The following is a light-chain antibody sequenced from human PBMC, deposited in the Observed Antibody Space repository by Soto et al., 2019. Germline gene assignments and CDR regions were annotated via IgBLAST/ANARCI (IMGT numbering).Light chain of an antibody. CDR1: QVISTS. J-gene: IGKJ5*01. Sequence: DIQLTQSPSFLSPSIGESVTVTFRASQVISTSLAWYQVKPGKAPKLLIYAASTLESGVPSRFSATVSGTEFSLTITSLQPEDFATYYCQQLFDSPITFAQGTRLAIK. CDR2: AAS. CDR3: QQLFDSPIT. V-gene: IGKV1-9*01.